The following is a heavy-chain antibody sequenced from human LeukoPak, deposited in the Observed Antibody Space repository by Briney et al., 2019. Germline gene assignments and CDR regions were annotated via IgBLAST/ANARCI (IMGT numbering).Heavy chain of an antibody. D-gene: IGHD6-6*01. Sequence: GGSLRLSCAASGFTFSDYYMSWIRQAPGKGLEWVSYISSSGSTIYYADSVKGRFTISRDNAKNSLYLQMNSLRAEDTAVYYCARVGIAARTLYNWFDPWGQGILVTVSS. CDR2: ISSSGSTI. CDR3: ARVGIAARTLYNWFDP. J-gene: IGHJ5*02. CDR1: GFTFSDYY. V-gene: IGHV3-11*04.